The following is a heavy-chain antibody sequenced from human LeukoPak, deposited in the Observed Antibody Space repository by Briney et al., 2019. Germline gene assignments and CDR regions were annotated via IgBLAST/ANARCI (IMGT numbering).Heavy chain of an antibody. Sequence: ASVKVSCKASGYTFTRYGISWVRQAPGQGLEWMGWISPYNGNTNYAQKFQGRVTMTTDTSTSTASMELRSLRSDDTAVYYCARDVWFGERNFDYWGQGTLVTVSS. CDR3: ARDVWFGERNFDY. V-gene: IGHV1-18*01. CDR1: GYTFTRYG. J-gene: IGHJ4*02. D-gene: IGHD3-10*01. CDR2: ISPYNGNT.